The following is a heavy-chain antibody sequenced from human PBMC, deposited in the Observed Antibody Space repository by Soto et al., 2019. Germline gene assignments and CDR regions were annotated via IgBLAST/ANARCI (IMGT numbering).Heavy chain of an antibody. CDR1: GYTFSAYY. D-gene: IGHD3-22*01. CDR2: INPKIGGT. CDR3: ARGGTFAYDTSGYSVY. Sequence: VHLVQSGAEGKKPGASLKVSCKTSGYTFSAYYMHWGRQAPGQGLGWWGWINPKIGGTLYAQKFQGRVTMTRDTSISTAYMELSRLRSDDTAVYYCARGGTFAYDTSGYSVYWGQGTLVTVSS. J-gene: IGHJ4*02. V-gene: IGHV1-2*02.